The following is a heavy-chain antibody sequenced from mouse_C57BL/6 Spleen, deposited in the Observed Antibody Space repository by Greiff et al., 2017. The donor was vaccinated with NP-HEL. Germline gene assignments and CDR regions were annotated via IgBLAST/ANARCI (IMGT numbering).Heavy chain of an antibody. Sequence: QVQLQQPGAELVRPGSSVKLSCKASGYTFTSYWMHWVKQRPIQGLEWIGNIDPSDSETHYNQKFKDKATLTVDKSSSTAYMQLRSLTSEDSAVYYCARGYDGYYFDYWGQGTTLTVSS. CDR3: ARGYDGYYFDY. CDR2: IDPSDSET. V-gene: IGHV1-52*01. J-gene: IGHJ2*01. CDR1: GYTFTSYW. D-gene: IGHD2-3*01.